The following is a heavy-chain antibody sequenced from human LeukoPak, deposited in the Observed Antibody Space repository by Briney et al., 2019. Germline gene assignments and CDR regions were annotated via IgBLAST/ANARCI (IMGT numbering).Heavy chain of an antibody. Sequence: PSQTLSLTCTVSADSLSSGGHYWAWIRQFPGKGLESIGFIHHSGRSRHNPSLKDRVAISVDTSRKQFTLKLSSVTAADTAMYYCARGGNRFGGFYFDYWGQGIQVIVSS. J-gene: IGHJ4*02. V-gene: IGHV4-31*03. CDR1: ADSLSSGGHY. CDR2: IHHSGRS. CDR3: ARGGNRFGGFYFDY. D-gene: IGHD3-10*01.